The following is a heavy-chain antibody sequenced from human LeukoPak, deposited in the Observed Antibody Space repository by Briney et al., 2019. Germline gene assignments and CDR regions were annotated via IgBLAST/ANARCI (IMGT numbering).Heavy chain of an antibody. D-gene: IGHD1/OR15-1a*01. J-gene: IGHJ4*02. V-gene: IGHV3-23*01. CDR3: AKGNWDKLEVFDY. CDR2: IRNSGDNT. Sequence: PAGSLSFSCAASGFTVSRFAMSWVRQAPGKGLEWVFVIRNSGDNTYYTDTVKGRYTISRDNSKNTLWLQMNSLRAEDTAVYYCAKGNWDKLEVFDYWGQGTLVTVSS. CDR1: GFTVSRFA.